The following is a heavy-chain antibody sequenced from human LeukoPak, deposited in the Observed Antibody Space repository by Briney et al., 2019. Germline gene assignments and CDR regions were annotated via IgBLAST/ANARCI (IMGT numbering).Heavy chain of an antibody. J-gene: IGHJ4*02. D-gene: IGHD1-26*01. V-gene: IGHV3-23*01. CDR3: AKRSGINYGFFDS. Sequence: PGGSLRLSCAASRFTFSNYAMSWVRQAPGKGLEWVSAITGNGDYTDYADSVKGRFTISRDNSKNTAYLQMNSLRSEDTAVYYYAKRSGINYGFFDSWGQGTLVTVSS. CDR1: RFTFSNYA. CDR2: ITGNGDYT.